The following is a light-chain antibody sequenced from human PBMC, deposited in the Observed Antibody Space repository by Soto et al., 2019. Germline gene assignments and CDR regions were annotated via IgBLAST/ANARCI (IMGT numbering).Light chain of an antibody. Sequence: DIVMTQSPLSLPVTPGDSASISCRSSQSLLHSNGYNYLDWYLQKPGQSPQLLIYLGSNRASGVXDXXSGSGSGTDFTLKISRLEAEDVGIYYCMQTLQTTWTFGQGTKVEIK. V-gene: IGKV2-28*01. J-gene: IGKJ1*01. CDR1: QSLLHSNGYNY. CDR2: LGS. CDR3: MQTLQTTWT.